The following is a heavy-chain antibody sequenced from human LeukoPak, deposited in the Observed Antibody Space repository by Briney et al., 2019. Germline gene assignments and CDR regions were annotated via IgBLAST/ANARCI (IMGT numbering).Heavy chain of an antibody. CDR2: IKEDGSEK. Sequence: GGSLRLSCVASGFTFSNYWMSWVRQAPGKGLEWVANIKEDGSEKYYVDSVRGRFTISRDNAKNAVYLQMNSLRAEDTAVYYCARDQIQLYDCWGQGTLVTVSS. V-gene: IGHV3-7*01. J-gene: IGHJ4*02. D-gene: IGHD5-24*01. CDR1: GFTFSNYW. CDR3: ARDQIQLYDC.